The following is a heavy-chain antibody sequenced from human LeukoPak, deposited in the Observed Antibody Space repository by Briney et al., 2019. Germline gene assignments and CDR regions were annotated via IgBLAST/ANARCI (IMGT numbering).Heavy chain of an antibody. J-gene: IGHJ4*02. D-gene: IGHD6-19*01. CDR2: INHSGST. CDR1: GGSFSGYY. Sequence: SETLSLTCAVYGGSFSGYYWSWIRQPPGKGLEWIGEINHSGSTNYNPSLKSRVTISVDTSKNQFSLKLSSVTAADTAVYYCARRRGWLPFDYWGQGTPVTVSS. V-gene: IGHV4-34*01. CDR3: ARRRGWLPFDY.